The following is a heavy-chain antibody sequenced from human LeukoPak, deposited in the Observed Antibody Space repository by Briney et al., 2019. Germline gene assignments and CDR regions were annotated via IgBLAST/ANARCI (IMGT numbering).Heavy chain of an antibody. Sequence: GGALRLSCAACGFTFSTYWMIWGRGAPGKGLEGVADIRKDEYVKHYVDSVKGRFTIYSDNAKNLLYLQMNSLRVEDTAVYFCARDSDYDILTGLESGAIDYWRQGTLVTVSP. V-gene: IGHV3-7*01. CDR2: IRKDEYVK. D-gene: IGHD3-9*01. CDR1: GFTFSTYW. J-gene: IGHJ4*02. CDR3: ARDSDYDILTGLESGAIDY.